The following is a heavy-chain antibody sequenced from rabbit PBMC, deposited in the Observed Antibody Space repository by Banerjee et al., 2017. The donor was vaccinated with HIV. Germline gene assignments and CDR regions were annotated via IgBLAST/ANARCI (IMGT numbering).Heavy chain of an antibody. J-gene: IGHJ4*01. V-gene: IGHV1S45*01. D-gene: IGHD1-1*01. CDR1: GFSFSSKYW. CDR2: IDAGSSGSA. CDR3: ARDLSDSSGYYFNL. Sequence: QEQLEESGGDLVKPEGSLTLTCTASGFSFSSKYWICWVRQAPGKGLEWIACIDAGSSGSAHYASWVKSRFTGSKTSSTTVTLQMTSLTAADTATYFCARDLSDSSGYYFNLWGPGTLVTVS.